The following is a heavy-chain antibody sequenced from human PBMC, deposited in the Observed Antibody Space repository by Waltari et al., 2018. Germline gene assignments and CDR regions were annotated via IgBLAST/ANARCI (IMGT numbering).Heavy chain of an antibody. CDR1: GYSISSGYY. CDR2: IYHSGST. Sequence: QVQLQQWGAGLLKPSETLSLTCAVSGYSISSGYYWGWIRQPPGKGLEWIGSIYHSGSTYYNPSLKSRVTISVDTSKNQFSLKLSSVTAADTAVYYCARQPREKGVDYWGQGTLVTVSS. J-gene: IGHJ4*02. CDR3: ARQPREKGVDY. V-gene: IGHV4-38-2*01.